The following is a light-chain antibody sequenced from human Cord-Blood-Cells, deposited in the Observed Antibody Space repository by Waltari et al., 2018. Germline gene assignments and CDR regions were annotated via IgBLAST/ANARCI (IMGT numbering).Light chain of an antibody. J-gene: IGLJ2*01. V-gene: IGLV3-1*01. CDR1: KLGDKY. CDR2: QDS. Sequence: SYDLTQPPSVSVYPGQTASITCPGDKLGDKYACWYQQKPGQSPVLVIYQDSKRPSGFPEQVSGSSSGNTATLTIRGTQAIDEADYYCQAWDSSTVVFGGGTKLTVL. CDR3: QAWDSSTVV.